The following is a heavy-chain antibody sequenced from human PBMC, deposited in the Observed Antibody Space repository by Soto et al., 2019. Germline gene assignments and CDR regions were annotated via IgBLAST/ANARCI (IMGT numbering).Heavy chain of an antibody. CDR2: INPNSGGT. J-gene: IGHJ4*02. CDR1: GYTFSDYY. V-gene: IGHV1-2*02. D-gene: IGHD1-1*01. Sequence: ASVKVSCKASGYTFSDYYIHWVRQAPGQGLERMGWINPNSGGTKYAPKFQGGDTMTRDTSITTAYMELSRLRSGDTSVYYCAREPATAKPEGVDFWGQGTLVTVSS. CDR3: AREPATAKPEGVDF.